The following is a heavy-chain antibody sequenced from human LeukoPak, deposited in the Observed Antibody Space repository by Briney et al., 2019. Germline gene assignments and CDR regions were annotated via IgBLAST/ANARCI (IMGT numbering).Heavy chain of an antibody. CDR2: ISGSGGST. CDR3: AKGPLLRVGIVVVPAAYID. J-gene: IGHJ4*02. Sequence: GGSLRLSCAASGFTFSSYAMSWVRHAPGKGLEWVSAISGSGGSTYYADSVKGRFTISRDNSKNTLYLQMNSLRAEDTAVYYCAKGPLLRVGIVVVPAAYIDWGQGTLVTVSS. V-gene: IGHV3-23*01. CDR1: GFTFSSYA. D-gene: IGHD2-2*01.